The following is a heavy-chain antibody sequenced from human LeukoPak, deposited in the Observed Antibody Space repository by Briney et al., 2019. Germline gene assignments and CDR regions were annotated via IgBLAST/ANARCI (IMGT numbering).Heavy chain of an antibody. CDR1: GFTFSSYA. J-gene: IGHJ4*02. D-gene: IGHD1-26*01. V-gene: IGHV3-23*01. Sequence: GGSLRLSCAASGFTFSSYATNWVRQAPGKGLEWVSGISSSGGTTYYADSVEGRFTISRDNSKNTLYLQMNSLRGEDTAVYYCAKEDPGATFDYWGQGTLVTVSS. CDR2: ISSSGGTT. CDR3: AKEDPGATFDY.